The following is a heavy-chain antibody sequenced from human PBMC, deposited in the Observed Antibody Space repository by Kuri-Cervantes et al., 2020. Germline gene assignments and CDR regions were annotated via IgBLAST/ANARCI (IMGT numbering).Heavy chain of an antibody. CDR2: INSDGSSA. CDR1: GFTFSSNW. Sequence: GESLKISCAASGFTFSSNWIHWVRQAPGKGLVWVSRINSDGSSATYADSVKGRFTISRDNAKNTPYLQMNSLRAEDTAVYYCAKELMGGSLTEAFDIWGQGTMVTVSS. CDR3: AKELMGGSLTEAFDI. D-gene: IGHD1-26*01. V-gene: IGHV3-74*01. J-gene: IGHJ3*02.